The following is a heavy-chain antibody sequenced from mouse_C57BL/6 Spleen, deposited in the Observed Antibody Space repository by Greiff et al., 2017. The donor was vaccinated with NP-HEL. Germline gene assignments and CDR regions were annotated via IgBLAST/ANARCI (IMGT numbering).Heavy chain of an antibody. V-gene: IGHV1-69*01. Sequence: QVQLQQPGAELVMPGASVKLSCKASGYTFTSYWMHWVKQRPGQGLEWIGEIDPSDSYTNYNQKFKGKSTLTVDKSSSTAYMQLSSLTSEDSAVYYCAGDYAMDYWGQGTSVTVSS. J-gene: IGHJ4*01. CDR2: IDPSDSYT. CDR3: AGDYAMDY. CDR1: GYTFTSYW.